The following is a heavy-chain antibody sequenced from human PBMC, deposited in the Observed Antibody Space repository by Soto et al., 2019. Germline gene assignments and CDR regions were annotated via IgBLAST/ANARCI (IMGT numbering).Heavy chain of an antibody. J-gene: IGHJ4*02. CDR2: VSIGGST. Sequence: DVQLLESGGGLVQPEGSLRLSCAASGFTFSSFAMGWVRQGPGKGLEWVAVVSIGGSTHYADSVRGRFTISRDNSKNTRSLQMNSLTAEETAVYFCAKRRGAGGHFDCWGQGALVTVSS. D-gene: IGHD2-15*01. V-gene: IGHV3-23*01. CDR3: AKRRGAGGHFDC. CDR1: GFTFSSFA.